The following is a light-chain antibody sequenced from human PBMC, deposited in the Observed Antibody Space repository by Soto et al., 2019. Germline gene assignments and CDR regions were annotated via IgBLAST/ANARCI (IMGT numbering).Light chain of an antibody. V-gene: IGKV3-15*01. CDR1: QTVSLSY. Sequence: EVVLTQSPGTLSLSPGERATLSCRASQTVSLSYLAWYQQKPGQAPRLLIYSASTRATGIPARFSGSGSGTEFTLTISSLQSEDFAVYYCQQYNNWPLTFGGGTKVDIK. CDR2: SAS. J-gene: IGKJ4*01. CDR3: QQYNNWPLT.